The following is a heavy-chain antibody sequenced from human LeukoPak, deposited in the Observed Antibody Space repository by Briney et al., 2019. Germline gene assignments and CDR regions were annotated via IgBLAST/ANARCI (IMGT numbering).Heavy chain of an antibody. V-gene: IGHV3-7*01. J-gene: IGHJ4*02. CDR1: HFTFTSYW. CDR2: IKQDGSEK. Sequence: GGSLRLSCAASHFTFTSYWMSWVRQAPGKGLEWVANIKQDGSEKYYVDSVKGRFTISRDNAKNSLYLQMNSLRAEDTAMYYCAREFNSFLADCSGGQCLFMSWGQGILVTVSS. D-gene: IGHD2-15*01. CDR3: AREFNSFLADCSGGQCLFMS.